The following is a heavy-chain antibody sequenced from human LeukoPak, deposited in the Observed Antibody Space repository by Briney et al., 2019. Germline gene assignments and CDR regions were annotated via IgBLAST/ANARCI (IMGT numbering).Heavy chain of an antibody. CDR2: IYYRGST. CDR1: GGSISSSIYY. V-gene: IGHV4-39*01. D-gene: IGHD3-3*01. J-gene: IGHJ4*02. CDR3: ARYTYDFWSDYYKEDYFDY. Sequence: SETLSLTCTVSGGSISSSIYYWGWIRQPPGKGLEWIGNIYYRGSTYYNPSLKSRVTISVDTSKKQFSLKLSSVTAADTAVYYCARYTYDFWSDYYKEDYFDYWGQGTLVTVSS.